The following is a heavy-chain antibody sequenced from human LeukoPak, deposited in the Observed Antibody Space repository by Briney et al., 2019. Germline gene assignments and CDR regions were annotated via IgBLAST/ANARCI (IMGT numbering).Heavy chain of an antibody. V-gene: IGHV3-7*01. CDR3: ARGRPGMGIVIDY. J-gene: IGHJ4*02. D-gene: IGHD7-27*01. CDR2: VKQDGSEK. CDR1: EFTFSNHW. Sequence: GGSLRLSCAASEFTFSNHWMSWVRQAPGKGLEWVANVKQDGSEKFYVDSVKGRFPISRDNAKNSLYLQMNSLRAEDTAVYYCARGRPGMGIVIDYWGQGTLVTVS.